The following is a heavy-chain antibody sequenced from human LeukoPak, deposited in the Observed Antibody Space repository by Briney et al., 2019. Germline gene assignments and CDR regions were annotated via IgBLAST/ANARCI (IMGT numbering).Heavy chain of an antibody. CDR1: GGSISSYY. J-gene: IGHJ4*02. CDR3: ATWRGSGSSFDY. CDR2: IYSGGTT. D-gene: IGHD3-10*01. Sequence: ETLSLTCTVSGGSISSYYWSWVRQAPGKGLEWVSVIYSGGTTYYADSVKGRFTISRDNSKNTLYLQMNSLRAEDTAVYYCATWRGSGSSFDYWGQGTLVTVSS. V-gene: IGHV3-53*01.